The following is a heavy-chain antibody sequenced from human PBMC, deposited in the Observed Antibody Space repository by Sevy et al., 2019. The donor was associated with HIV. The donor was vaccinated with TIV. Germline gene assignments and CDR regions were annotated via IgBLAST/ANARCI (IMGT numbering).Heavy chain of an antibody. Sequence: GGSLRLSCAASGFTFSSYAMHWVRQAPGKGLELVAVISYDGSNKYYADSVKGRFTISRDNSKNTLYLQMNSLRAEDTAVYYCARGPLVRGHFDYWGQGTLVTVSS. V-gene: IGHV3-30-3*01. D-gene: IGHD3-10*01. CDR3: ARGPLVRGHFDY. J-gene: IGHJ4*02. CDR1: GFTFSSYA. CDR2: ISYDGSNK.